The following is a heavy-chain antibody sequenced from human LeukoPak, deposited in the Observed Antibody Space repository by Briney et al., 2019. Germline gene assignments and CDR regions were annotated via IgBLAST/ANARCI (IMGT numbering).Heavy chain of an antibody. V-gene: IGHV4-4*07. CDR1: GGSISSYY. J-gene: IGHJ5*02. CDR2: IYTSGST. D-gene: IGHD6-13*01. CDR3: ARALSAAGLHKYNWFDP. Sequence: SETLSHTCTVSGGSISSYYWSWIRQPAGKGLEWIGRIYTSGSTNYNPSLKSRVTMSVDTSKNQFSLKLSSVTAADTAVYYCARALSAAGLHKYNWFDPWGQGTLVTVSS.